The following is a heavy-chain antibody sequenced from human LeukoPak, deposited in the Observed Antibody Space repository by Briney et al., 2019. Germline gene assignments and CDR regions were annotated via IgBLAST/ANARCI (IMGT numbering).Heavy chain of an antibody. J-gene: IGHJ4*02. CDR1: GVTVSDHY. D-gene: IGHD3-22*01. Sequence: GGSLRLSCAASGVTVSDHYMSWVRKAPGKGLEWVAAIYSGGRTNYAESVKGRFTVSRDNSKNTVYLQMNSLRAEDTAVYYCAKSNYYDSSATFDYWGQGTQVTVSS. CDR3: AKSNYYDSSATFDY. CDR2: IYSGGRT. V-gene: IGHV3-53*01.